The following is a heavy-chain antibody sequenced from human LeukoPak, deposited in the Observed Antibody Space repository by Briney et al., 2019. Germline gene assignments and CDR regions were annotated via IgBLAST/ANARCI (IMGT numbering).Heavy chain of an antibody. CDR3: ARHRIAAADFDY. Sequence: SETLSLTCTVSGGSISSYYWSWLRQPPGKGLEWIGYIYYSGSTNYNPSLKSRVTISVDTSKNQFSLKLSSVTAADTAVYYCARHRIAAADFDYWGQGTLVTVSS. CDR2: IYYSGST. D-gene: IGHD6-13*01. J-gene: IGHJ4*02. V-gene: IGHV4-59*08. CDR1: GGSISSYY.